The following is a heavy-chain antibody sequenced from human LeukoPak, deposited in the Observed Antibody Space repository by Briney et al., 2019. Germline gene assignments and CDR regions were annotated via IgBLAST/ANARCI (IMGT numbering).Heavy chain of an antibody. J-gene: IGHJ4*02. CDR3: AREVGIDY. V-gene: IGHV3-21*01. CDR1: GFTFSSYS. D-gene: IGHD2-15*01. Sequence: AGGSLRLSCAASGFTFSSYSMNWVRQAPGKGLEWVSSISSRSSYIYYADSVKGRFTISRDNAKNPMYLQMNSLRAEDTAVYYCAREVGIDYWGQGTLVTVSS. CDR2: ISSRSSYI.